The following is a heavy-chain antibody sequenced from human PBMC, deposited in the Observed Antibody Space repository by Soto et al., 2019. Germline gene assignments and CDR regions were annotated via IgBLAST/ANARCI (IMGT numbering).Heavy chain of an antibody. D-gene: IGHD6-13*01. J-gene: IGHJ4*02. V-gene: IGHV4-39*01. CDR1: GGSSSSRRYY. CDR3: ARHKDTSSRYLLPDC. CDR2: IYYSGNA. Sequence: SDTMSLTCPCSGGSSSSRRYYWGWHSTPPGKGLEWIGSIYYSGNAYYNPSLKSRVAVSVDTSKNQFSLKVTSVTATDTAVYYCARHKDTSSRYLLPDCWGQGKLVTVS.